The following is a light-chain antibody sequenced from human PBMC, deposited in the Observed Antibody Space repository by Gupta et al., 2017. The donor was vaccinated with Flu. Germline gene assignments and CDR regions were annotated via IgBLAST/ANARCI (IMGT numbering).Light chain of an antibody. J-gene: IGKJ1*01. CDR1: QSINSH. CDR3: QQYDNGPPWT. Sequence: EIVMTQSPATLSVSPGETATLSCRASQSINSHLAWYQQKPGQAPRLLIFGASTRATGIPARFSGSGTGTDFTLTINSLQSEDFAIYYCQQYDNGPPWTFGQGTKVEI. V-gene: IGKV3-15*01. CDR2: GAS.